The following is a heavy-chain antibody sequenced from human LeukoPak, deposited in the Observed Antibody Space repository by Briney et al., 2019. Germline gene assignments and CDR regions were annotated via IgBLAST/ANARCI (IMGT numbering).Heavy chain of an antibody. CDR3: ALTAAVFDYSYYYGMDV. CDR1: GFSFANSV. CDR2: ISGSGDRT. J-gene: IGHJ6*02. Sequence: GGSLRLSCAASGFSFANSVISWIRQAPGKGPEWVSAISGSGDRTDYADSVRGRFTISRDNSKTSLYLRMNSLRAEDTAVYYCALTAAVFDYSYYYGMDVWGQGTAVTVSS. V-gene: IGHV3-23*01. D-gene: IGHD6-13*01.